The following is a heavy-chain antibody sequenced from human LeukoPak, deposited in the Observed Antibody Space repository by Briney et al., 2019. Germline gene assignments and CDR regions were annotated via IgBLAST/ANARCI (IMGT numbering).Heavy chain of an antibody. Sequence: ASVKVSCKVSGYTLTELSMHWVRQAPGKGLEWMGGFDPEDGETIYAQKFQGRVTMTGDTSTDTAYMELSSLRSEDTAVYYCATGEVGAFDYWGQGTLVTVSS. V-gene: IGHV1-24*01. D-gene: IGHD1-26*01. J-gene: IGHJ4*02. CDR3: ATGEVGAFDY. CDR2: FDPEDGET. CDR1: GYTLTELS.